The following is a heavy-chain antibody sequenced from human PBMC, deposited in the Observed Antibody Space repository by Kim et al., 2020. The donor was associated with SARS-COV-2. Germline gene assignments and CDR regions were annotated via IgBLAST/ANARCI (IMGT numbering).Heavy chain of an antibody. Sequence: SETLSLTCTVSGGSISSSSYYWGWIRQPPGKGLEWIGSIYYSGSTYYNPSLKSRVTISVDTSKNQFSLKLSSVTAADTAVYYCARSIVVVVAATRGMLFDIWGQGTMVTVSS. D-gene: IGHD2-15*01. CDR3: ARSIVVVVAATRGMLFDI. V-gene: IGHV4-39*01. J-gene: IGHJ3*02. CDR2: IYYSGST. CDR1: GGSISSSSYY.